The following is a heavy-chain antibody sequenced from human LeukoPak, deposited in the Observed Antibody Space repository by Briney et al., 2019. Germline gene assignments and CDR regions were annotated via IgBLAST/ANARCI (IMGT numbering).Heavy chain of an antibody. Sequence: ETLSLTCSVSGDSISTYYWSWIRQPPGKGLEWIGFVYYGGNTDYNPSLKSRVTISVDTSKKQFSLNLTSVTAADRAVYCCSARNQLWLRVLFDSGGEGALFTVSS. CDR2: VYYGGNT. CDR3: SARNQLWLRVLFDS. CDR1: GDSISTYY. D-gene: IGHD3-22*01. J-gene: IGHJ4*02. V-gene: IGHV4-59*01.